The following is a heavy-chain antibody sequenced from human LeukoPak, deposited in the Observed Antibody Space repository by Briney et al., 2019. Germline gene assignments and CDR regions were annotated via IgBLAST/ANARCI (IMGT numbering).Heavy chain of an antibody. V-gene: IGHV3-20*01. D-gene: IGHD1-26*01. CDR2: INWNGGST. CDR3: ARGGVGAMNIDY. J-gene: IGHJ4*02. Sequence: PGGSLRLSCAVSGFTFDDYGMSWVRQAPGKGLEWVSGINWNGGSTGYADSVKGRFTISRDNAKNSLYLQMNSLRAEDTALYHCARGGVGAMNIDYWGQGTLVTVSS. CDR1: GFTFDDYG.